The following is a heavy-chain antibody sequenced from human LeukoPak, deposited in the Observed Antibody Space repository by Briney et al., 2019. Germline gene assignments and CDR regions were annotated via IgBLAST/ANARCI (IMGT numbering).Heavy chain of an antibody. Sequence: ASVKVSCKASGYTFTSYYMHWVRQAPGQGLEWMGIINPSGGSTSYAQKFHGRVTMTRDTSTSTVYMELSSLRSEDTAVYYCARGVYGDYPINPFDYWGQGTLVTVSS. J-gene: IGHJ4*02. V-gene: IGHV1-46*01. D-gene: IGHD4-17*01. CDR3: ARGVYGDYPINPFDY. CDR2: INPSGGST. CDR1: GYTFTSYY.